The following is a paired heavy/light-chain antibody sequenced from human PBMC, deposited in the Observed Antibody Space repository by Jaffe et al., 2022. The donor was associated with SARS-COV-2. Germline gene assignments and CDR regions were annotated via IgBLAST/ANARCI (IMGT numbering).Light chain of an antibody. CDR2: GNY. Sequence: QSVLTQPPSVSGAPGQRVTISCTGNSSNIGAGYDVHWYQQLPGTAPKLLIYGNYNRPSGVPDRFSGSKSGTSVSLAISGLQAEDEADYYCQSYDSNFSYVFGTGTKVTVL. J-gene: IGLJ1*01. CDR1: SSNIGAGYD. V-gene: IGLV1-40*01. CDR3: QSYDSNFSYV.
Heavy chain of an antibody. Sequence: QVQLQESGPGLVKPSETLSLTCTVSGYSISSGYYWGWIRQPPGKGLEWIGSFHHSGRTYYNPSLKSRVTISVDTSKNQFSLRLSSVTAADTAVYYCARVPTTVTTFDYWGQGTLVTVSS. CDR3: ARVPTTVTTFDY. D-gene: IGHD4-17*01. J-gene: IGHJ4*02. CDR2: FHHSGRT. V-gene: IGHV4-38-2*02. CDR1: GYSISSGYY.